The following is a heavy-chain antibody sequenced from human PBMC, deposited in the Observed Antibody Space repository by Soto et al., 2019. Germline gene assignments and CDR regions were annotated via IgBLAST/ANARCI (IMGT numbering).Heavy chain of an antibody. Sequence: GASVKVSCKASGYTFTSYYMHWVRQAPGQGLEWMGIINPSGGSTSYAQKFQGRVTMTRDTSTSTVYMELSSLRSEDTAVYYCARDYGGALLWFGELLPNWFDPWGQGTLVTVSS. J-gene: IGHJ5*02. CDR2: INPSGGST. CDR3: ARDYGGALLWFGELLPNWFDP. V-gene: IGHV1-46*01. D-gene: IGHD3-10*01. CDR1: GYTFTSYY.